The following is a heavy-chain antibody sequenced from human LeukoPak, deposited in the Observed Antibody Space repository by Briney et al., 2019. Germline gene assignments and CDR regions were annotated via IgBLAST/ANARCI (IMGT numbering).Heavy chain of an antibody. J-gene: IGHJ4*02. CDR2: VNPNSGGT. V-gene: IGHV1-2*02. CDR1: GYTFTAYY. Sequence: ASVKVSCKASGYTFTAYYMHWVRQAPGQRLEWMGWVNPNSGGTNYAQKFQDRVTMTRDTSISTAYMELHRLRSDDTAVYYCATVPLNGYSSGWYSFDYWGQGALVTVSS. D-gene: IGHD6-19*01. CDR3: ATVPLNGYSSGWYSFDY.